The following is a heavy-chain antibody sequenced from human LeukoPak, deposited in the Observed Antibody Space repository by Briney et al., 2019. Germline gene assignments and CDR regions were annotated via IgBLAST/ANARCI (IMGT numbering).Heavy chain of an antibody. Sequence: ASVKVSCKASGYTFTSYGISWVRQAPGQGLEWMGWISAYNGNTNYAQKPQGRVTMTTDTSTSTAYMELRSLRSDDTAVYYCARVVVWFGELFRGWFDPWGQGTLVTVSS. CDR1: GYTFTSYG. D-gene: IGHD3-10*01. CDR2: ISAYNGNT. V-gene: IGHV1-18*04. J-gene: IGHJ5*02. CDR3: ARVVVWFGELFRGWFDP.